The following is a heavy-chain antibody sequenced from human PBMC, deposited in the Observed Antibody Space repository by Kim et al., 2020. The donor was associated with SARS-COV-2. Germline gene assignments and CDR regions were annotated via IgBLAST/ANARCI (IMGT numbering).Heavy chain of an antibody. Sequence: GGSLRLSCAASGFTFSSYGIYWVRQTPGKGLEYVAEISHDGSYKNYADSVKGRFTISRDNSKNTLYLQVNSLRDEDTAVYYCTSACLGAWGRNGMDVWGQGTTITVSS. CDR2: ISHDGSYK. D-gene: IGHD3-16*01. CDR1: GFTFSSYG. J-gene: IGHJ6*02. V-gene: IGHV3-30*12. CDR3: TSACLGAWGRNGMDV.